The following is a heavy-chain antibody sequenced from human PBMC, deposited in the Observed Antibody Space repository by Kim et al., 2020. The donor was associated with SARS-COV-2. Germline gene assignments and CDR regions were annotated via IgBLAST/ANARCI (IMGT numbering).Heavy chain of an antibody. CDR2: IKSKTDGGTT. J-gene: IGHJ5*02. CDR1: GFTFSNAW. V-gene: IGHV3-15*01. Sequence: GGSLRLSCAASGFTFSNAWMSWVRQAPGKGLEWVGRIKSKTDGGTTDYAAPVKGRFTISRDDSKNTLYLQMNSLKTEDTAVYYCTTEGGGSSWTWDLWAENWFDPWGQGTLVTVSS. D-gene: IGHD6-13*01. CDR3: TTEGGGSSWTWDLWAENWFDP.